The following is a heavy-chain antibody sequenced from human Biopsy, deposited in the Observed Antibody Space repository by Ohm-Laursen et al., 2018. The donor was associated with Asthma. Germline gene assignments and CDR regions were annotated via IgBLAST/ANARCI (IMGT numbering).Heavy chain of an antibody. D-gene: IGHD1-1*01. V-gene: IGHV1-18*01. CDR2: ISVYNGDT. J-gene: IGHJ4*02. CDR1: GYTFTRYG. Sequence: SVKVSCKVSGYTFTRYGIAWVRQAPGQGLEWVGWISVYNGDTNSAQKLQDRVTLTTDTYTDTAYMELRSLRSDDTAVYYCARRSYNWDDIDSWSQGTLVTVSS. CDR3: ARRSYNWDDIDS.